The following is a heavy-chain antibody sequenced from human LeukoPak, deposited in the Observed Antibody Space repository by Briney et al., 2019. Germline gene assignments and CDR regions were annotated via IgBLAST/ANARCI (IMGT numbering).Heavy chain of an antibody. V-gene: IGHV3-23*01. CDR2: ISGSGGST. J-gene: IGHJ4*02. CDR1: GFTFSSYA. CDR3: ARDAEGRRYSPQDY. D-gene: IGHD5-18*01. Sequence: GGSLRLSCAASGFTFSSYAMSWVRQAPGKGLEWVSAISGSGGSTYYADSVKGRFTISRDNAKNSVFLQMSSLRVDDTAVYYCARDAEGRRYSPQDYWGQGTLVTVSS.